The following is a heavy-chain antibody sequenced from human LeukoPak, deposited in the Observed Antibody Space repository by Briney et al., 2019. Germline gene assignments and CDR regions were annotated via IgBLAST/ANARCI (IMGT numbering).Heavy chain of an antibody. J-gene: IGHJ2*01. CDR1: GYIFTDYY. D-gene: IGHD2-15*01. CDR2: VYANTGGT. CDR3: ARSAVVAAPYDL. V-gene: IGHV1-2*02. Sequence: ASVKVSCKASGYIFTDYYIQWVRQAPGQSLEWRGWVYANTGGTNYAQKFQGRVTMTRDTSISTAYMELSRLTSDDTAVYYCARSAVVAAPYDLWGRGTPVTVSS.